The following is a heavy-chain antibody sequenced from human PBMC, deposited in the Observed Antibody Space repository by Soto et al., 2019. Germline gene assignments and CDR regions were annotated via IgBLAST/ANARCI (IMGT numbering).Heavy chain of an antibody. V-gene: IGHV4-39*01. CDR1: GGSISSSSYY. Sequence: SETLSLTCSVSGGSISSSSYYWGWIRQPPGKGLEWIGSIYYSGSIYYNPSLKSRVTISVDTSKNQFSLKLSSVTAAETAVYYCARQSSGWYNWFDTWGQGTLVT. D-gene: IGHD6-19*01. CDR3: ARQSSGWYNWFDT. J-gene: IGHJ5*02. CDR2: IYYSGSI.